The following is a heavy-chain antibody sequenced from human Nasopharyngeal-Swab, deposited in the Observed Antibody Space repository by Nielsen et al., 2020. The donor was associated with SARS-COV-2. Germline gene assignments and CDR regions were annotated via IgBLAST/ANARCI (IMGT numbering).Heavy chain of an antibody. CDR3: ATWGIGYGENAHATFDS. D-gene: IGHD4-17*01. CDR1: GGTFSNYA. J-gene: IGHJ4*02. Sequence: SVKVSCKVSGGTFSNYAISWVRQAPGQGLEWMGGIIVNLGMTKYAQKFKDSVIINADESTGTAYMELSSLRSEDTAVYYCATWGIGYGENAHATFDSWGQGTQVTVSS. CDR2: IIVNLGMT. V-gene: IGHV1-69*10.